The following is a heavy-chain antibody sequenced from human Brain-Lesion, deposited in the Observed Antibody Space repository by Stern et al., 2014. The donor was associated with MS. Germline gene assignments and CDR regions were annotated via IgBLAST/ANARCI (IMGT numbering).Heavy chain of an antibody. CDR3: ARGGGSLWFFDY. CDR1: GFTFNNYC. J-gene: IGHJ4*02. CDR2: VNGDGASA. V-gene: IGHV3-74*02. Sequence: VQLVQSGGGLVQPGGSLRLSCAASGFTFNNYCMHWVRQAPGQGLVWVAGVNGDGASADYAESVEGRLTIPRANAQNTVYLPMNSLRVEDMAVYYCARGGGSLWFFDYWGQGALVTVSS. D-gene: IGHD6-13*01.